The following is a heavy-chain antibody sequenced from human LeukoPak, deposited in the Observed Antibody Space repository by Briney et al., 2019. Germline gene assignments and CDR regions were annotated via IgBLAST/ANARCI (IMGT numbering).Heavy chain of an antibody. Sequence: SETLSLTCAVYGGSFSGYYWSWIRQHPGKGLEWIGYLSDVGTNDYNPSLKGRVTISRDTSKSQFSLRLSSVTAADAAVYHCARDKAPGGKRWFDPWGQGALVIVSS. V-gene: IGHV4-59*01. CDR2: LSDVGTN. J-gene: IGHJ5*02. D-gene: IGHD4-23*01. CDR1: GGSFSGYY. CDR3: ARDKAPGGKRWFDP.